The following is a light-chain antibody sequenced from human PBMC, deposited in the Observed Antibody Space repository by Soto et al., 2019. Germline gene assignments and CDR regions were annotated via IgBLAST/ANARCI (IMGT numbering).Light chain of an antibody. CDR2: AAS. CDR3: QQLKSYPLT. J-gene: IGKJ4*01. V-gene: IGKV1-9*01. CDR1: QGISSY. Sequence: DIQLTQSPSFLSASVGDRVTITCRASQGISSYLAWYQQKPGKAPKLLFYAASTLQSGVPSRFSGSGSGTEFTLTISSLQPEDFATYYCQQLKSYPLTFGGGTKVEIK.